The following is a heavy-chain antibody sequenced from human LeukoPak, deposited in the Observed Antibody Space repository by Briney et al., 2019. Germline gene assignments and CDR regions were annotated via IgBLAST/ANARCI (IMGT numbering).Heavy chain of an antibody. CDR3: ARDASGSTPGPLDY. CDR1: GFTFSSYG. CDR2: ISHDGTKN. V-gene: IGHV3-30*03. J-gene: IGHJ4*02. D-gene: IGHD3-10*01. Sequence: GGSLRLSCAVSGFTFSSYGIHWVRQAPGKGLEWVTFISHDGTKNYYADSVKGRFTISRDNSKNTLYLQMDSLRGDDTAVYYCARDASGSTPGPLDYWGQGTLVTVSS.